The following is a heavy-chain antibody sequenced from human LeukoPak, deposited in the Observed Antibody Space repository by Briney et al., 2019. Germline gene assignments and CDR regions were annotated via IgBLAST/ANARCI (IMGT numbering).Heavy chain of an antibody. CDR1: GFDFSGFY. V-gene: IGHV3-73*01. CDR2: IRSKPSSYTT. D-gene: IGHD2-15*01. Sequence: GGSLRLSCAASGFDFSGFYMHWVRQASGRGLEWVGLIRSKPSSYTTVYAASVKGRFTISRDGSKNTAYLQMNSLKAEDTAVYYCTRQHCSGGSCSYVDYWGQGTLVTVSS. CDR3: TRQHCSGGSCSYVDY. J-gene: IGHJ4*02.